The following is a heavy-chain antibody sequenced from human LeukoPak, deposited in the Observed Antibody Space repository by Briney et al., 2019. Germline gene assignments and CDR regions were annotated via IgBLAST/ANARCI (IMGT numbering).Heavy chain of an antibody. CDR3: GRSRIAVPGADY. D-gene: IGHD6-19*01. CDR2: IKQDGSEK. J-gene: IGHJ4*02. Sequence: GGSLRLSCAASGFTFSSYWMTWVRQAPGKGLEWAANIKQDGSEKYYVDSVKGRFTISRDNAKNSLFLQMNSLRDEDTAVYYCGRSRIAVPGADYWGQGTLVTVSS. CDR1: GFTFSSYW. V-gene: IGHV3-7*01.